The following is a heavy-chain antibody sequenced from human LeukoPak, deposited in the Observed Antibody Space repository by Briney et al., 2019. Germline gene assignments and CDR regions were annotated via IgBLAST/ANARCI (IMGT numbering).Heavy chain of an antibody. D-gene: IGHD6-13*01. CDR3: AKDIRHSSSWYYFDY. Sequence: GGSLRLSCAASGFTFADYAMHCVRQAPGKGLEWVSGISWNSGSMGYADSVKGRFTISRDNAKNSLYLQMNSLRAEDTALYYCAKDIRHSSSWYYFDYWGQGTLVTVSS. CDR2: ISWNSGSM. CDR1: GFTFADYA. V-gene: IGHV3-9*01. J-gene: IGHJ4*02.